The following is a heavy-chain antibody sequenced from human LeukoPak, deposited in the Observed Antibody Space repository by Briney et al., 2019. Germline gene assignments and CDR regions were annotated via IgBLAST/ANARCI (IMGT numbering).Heavy chain of an antibody. CDR2: IRYDGSNK. Sequence: PGGSLRLSCAASGFTFSSYGVHWVRQAPGKGLEWVSFIRYDGSNKYYVDSVKGRFTISRDNAKNSLYLQMNSLRADDTGVYYCARIKSGELSFDYWGQGTLVTVSS. D-gene: IGHD3-10*01. CDR1: GFTFSSYG. CDR3: ARIKSGELSFDY. J-gene: IGHJ4*02. V-gene: IGHV3-30*02.